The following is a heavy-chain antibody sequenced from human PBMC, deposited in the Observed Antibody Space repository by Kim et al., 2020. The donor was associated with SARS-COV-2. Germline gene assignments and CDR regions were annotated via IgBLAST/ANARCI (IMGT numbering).Heavy chain of an antibody. J-gene: IGHJ4*02. CDR2: IYYSGST. CDR3: ARLDYGDYRGFDY. D-gene: IGHD4-17*01. V-gene: IGHV4-59*08. Sequence: SETLSLTCTVSGGSISSYYWSWIRQPPGKGLEWIGYIYYSGSTNYNPSLKSRVTISVDTSKSQFSLTLISVTAADTAVYYCARLDYGDYRGFDYWGQGTL. CDR1: GGSISSYY.